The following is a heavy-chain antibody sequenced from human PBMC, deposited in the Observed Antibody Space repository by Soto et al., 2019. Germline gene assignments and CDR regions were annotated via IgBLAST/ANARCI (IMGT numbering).Heavy chain of an antibody. CDR2: IKQKADGGTT. Sequence: EVQLVESGGGLVKPGGSLRLSCETSGFIFSNAWMSWVRQAPGKGLEWVGRIKQKADGGTTDYAAPVKGRFTVSRDDSKNTLYLQLNSLKAEDTAVYYCATGYCSSTSCYYFDYWGLGTLVTVSS. J-gene: IGHJ4*02. D-gene: IGHD2-2*01. CDR1: GFIFSNAW. V-gene: IGHV3-15*01. CDR3: ATGYCSSTSCYYFDY.